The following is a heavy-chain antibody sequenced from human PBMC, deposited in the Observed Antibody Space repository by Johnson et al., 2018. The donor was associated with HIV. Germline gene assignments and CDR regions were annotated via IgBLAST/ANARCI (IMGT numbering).Heavy chain of an antibody. D-gene: IGHD2-8*01. CDR3: ARPRTTVLTPRFDAFDM. CDR1: GFTFSSYA. J-gene: IGHJ3*02. V-gene: IGHV3-30-3*01. Sequence: VQLVESGGGLVQPGGSLRLSCAASGFTFSSYAMHWVRQAPGKGLEWVAVISYDGSNQNYAESVKGRFTISRDNSKNTLSLQMNSLRPEDTAVYYCARPRTTVLTPRFDAFDMWGQGTVVTVSS. CDR2: ISYDGSNQ.